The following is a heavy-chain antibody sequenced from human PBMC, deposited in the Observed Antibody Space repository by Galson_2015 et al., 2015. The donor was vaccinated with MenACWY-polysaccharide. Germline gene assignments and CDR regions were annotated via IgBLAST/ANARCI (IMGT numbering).Heavy chain of an antibody. CDR2: IKSDGSST. J-gene: IGHJ4*02. CDR3: ARGYSAYD. D-gene: IGHD5-12*01. CDR1: GFTFSTYW. Sequence: SLRLSCAASGFTFSTYWMHWVRQAPGKGQVWVSRIKSDGSSTNYADSVKGRFTISRDNAKNTLYLQMNSLRAEDTALYYCARGYSAYDWGQGTLVTVSA. V-gene: IGHV3-74*01.